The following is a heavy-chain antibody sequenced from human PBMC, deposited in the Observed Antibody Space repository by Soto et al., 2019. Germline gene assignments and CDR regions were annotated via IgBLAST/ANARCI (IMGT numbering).Heavy chain of an antibody. J-gene: IGHJ3*02. CDR3: AHPRGYGVFDAYDI. CDR1: GFSFSTYA. CDR2: ISGSGDST. D-gene: IGHD4-17*01. V-gene: IGHV3-23*01. Sequence: GGSLRLSCAASGFSFSTYAMSWVRKAPGKGLEWVSAISGSGDSTYSADSVRGRFTISRDNSINTLYLQMNNLGNEDTAVYYCAHPRGYGVFDAYDIWGQGTMVTVSS.